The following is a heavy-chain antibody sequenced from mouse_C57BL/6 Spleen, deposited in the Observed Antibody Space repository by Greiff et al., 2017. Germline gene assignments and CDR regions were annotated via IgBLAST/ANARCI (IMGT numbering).Heavy chain of an antibody. D-gene: IGHD2-5*01. V-gene: IGHV1-80*01. J-gene: IGHJ4*01. CDR2: IYPGDGDT. CDR3: ARWGDYSKKAMDY. CDR1: GYAFSSYW. Sequence: LVESGAELVKPGASVKISCKASGYAFSSYWMNWVKQRPGKGLEWIGQIYPGDGDTNYNGKFKGKATLTADKSSSTAYMQLSSLTSEDSAVYFCARWGDYSKKAMDYWGQGTSVTVSS.